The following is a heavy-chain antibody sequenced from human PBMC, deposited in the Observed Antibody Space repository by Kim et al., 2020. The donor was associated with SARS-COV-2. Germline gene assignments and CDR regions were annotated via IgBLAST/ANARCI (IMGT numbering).Heavy chain of an antibody. J-gene: IGHJ4*02. Sequence: SETLSLTCTVSGGSISSGDYYWSWIRQPPGKGLEWIGYIYYSGSTYYNPSLKSRVTISVDTSKNQFSLKLSSVTAADTAVYYCAREGRAIFGVVMNWGQGTLVTVSS. CDR3: AREGRAIFGVVMN. CDR2: IYYSGST. CDR1: GGSISSGDYY. V-gene: IGHV4-30-4*01. D-gene: IGHD3-3*01.